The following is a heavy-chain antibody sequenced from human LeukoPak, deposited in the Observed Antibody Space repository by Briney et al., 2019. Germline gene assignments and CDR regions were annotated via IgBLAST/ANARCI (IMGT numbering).Heavy chain of an antibody. CDR3: ARAYYYDSSDSPGNAFDI. D-gene: IGHD3-22*01. CDR1: GYSISSGYY. V-gene: IGHV4-61*01. Sequence: SETLSHTCTVSGYSISSGYYWGWIRQPPGKGLEWIGYIYFSGSTNYNPSLKSRVTILVDMSKNRFSLRLSSVTAADTAVYYCARAYYYDSSDSPGNAFDIWGQGTMVTVSS. CDR2: IYFSGST. J-gene: IGHJ3*02.